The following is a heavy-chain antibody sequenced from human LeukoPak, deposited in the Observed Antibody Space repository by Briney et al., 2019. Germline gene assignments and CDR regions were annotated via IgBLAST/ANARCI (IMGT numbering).Heavy chain of an antibody. J-gene: IGHJ3*02. CDR1: GYTFTSYS. Sequence: ASVKVSCKASGYTFTSYSISWVRQAPGQGLEWMGWISAYNGNTNYAQKLQGRVTMTTDTSTSTAYMELRSLRSDDTAVYYCARGAPYGDYDSSDAFDIWGQGTMVTVSS. V-gene: IGHV1-18*01. CDR2: ISAYNGNT. CDR3: ARGAPYGDYDSSDAFDI. D-gene: IGHD4-17*01.